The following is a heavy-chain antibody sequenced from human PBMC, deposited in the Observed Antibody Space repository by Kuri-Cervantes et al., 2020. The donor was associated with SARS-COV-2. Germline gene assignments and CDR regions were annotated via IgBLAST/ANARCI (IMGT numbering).Heavy chain of an antibody. CDR1: GGSFSGYY. J-gene: IGHJ6*03. Sequence: SETLSLTCTVYGGSFSGYYWSWIRQPPGKGLEWIGRIYYSGSTYYNPSLKSRVTISVDTSKNQFSLKLSSVTAADTAVYYCARDSSWNHAYYYYYMDVWGKGTTVTVSS. CDR2: IYYSGST. D-gene: IGHD1-14*01. V-gene: IGHV4-59*05. CDR3: ARDSSWNHAYYYYYMDV.